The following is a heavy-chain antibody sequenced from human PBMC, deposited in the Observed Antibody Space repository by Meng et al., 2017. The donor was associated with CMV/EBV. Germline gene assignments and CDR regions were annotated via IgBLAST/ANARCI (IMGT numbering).Heavy chain of an antibody. CDR3: AKDFTYSSSPAYYFDH. Sequence: FTFSSYGMHWVRQAPGKGLEWVAVIWYDGSNKYYADSVKGRFTISRDNSKNTLYLQMNSLRAEDTAVYYCAKDFTYSSSPAYYFDHWGQGTLVTVSS. CDR1: FTFSSYG. CDR2: IWYDGSNK. D-gene: IGHD6-6*01. J-gene: IGHJ4*02. V-gene: IGHV3-33*06.